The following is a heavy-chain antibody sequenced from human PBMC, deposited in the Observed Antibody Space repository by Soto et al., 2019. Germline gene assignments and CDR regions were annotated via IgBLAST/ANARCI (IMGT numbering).Heavy chain of an antibody. J-gene: IGHJ4*02. V-gene: IGHV4-39*07. D-gene: IGHD3-10*01. Sequence: PSETLSLTCNVSGASISSYNYWGWFRQPPGKGLEWIGSINNSGSIIYNPFLQSRLTILVDTSKNQFSLKMNSVTAADTAVYYCARASGKKDYYGSGSYYPYSPYYFDYWGQGTLVTVSS. CDR3: ARASGKKDYYGSGSYYPYSPYYFDY. CDR1: GASISSYNY. CDR2: INNSGSI.